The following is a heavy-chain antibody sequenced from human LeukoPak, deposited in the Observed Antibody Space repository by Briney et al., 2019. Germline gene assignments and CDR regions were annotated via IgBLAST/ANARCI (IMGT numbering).Heavy chain of an antibody. CDR1: GFTFSDYY. CDR2: ISSSGSTI. J-gene: IGHJ4*02. Sequence: GGSLRLSCAASGFTFSDYYMSWIRQAPGKGLEWVSYISSSGSTIYYADSVKGRFTISRDNAKNSLYLQMNSLRAEDTAVYYCARDHRGGSYDYRNLDYWGQGTLVTVSS. V-gene: IGHV3-11*01. D-gene: IGHD1-26*01. CDR3: ARDHRGGSYDYRNLDY.